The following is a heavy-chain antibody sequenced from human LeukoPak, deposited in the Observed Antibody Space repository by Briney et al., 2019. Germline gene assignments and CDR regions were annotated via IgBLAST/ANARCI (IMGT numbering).Heavy chain of an antibody. D-gene: IGHD2-15*01. V-gene: IGHV4-59*01. CDR1: GGSISSYY. CDR2: VYYSGST. Sequence: SETLSLTCTVSGGSISSYYWSWIRQPPGKGLEWIGYVYYSGSTNYNPSLKSRVTISVDTSKNQFSLKLSSVTAADTAVYYCAREIAGNFDYWGQGTLVTVSS. CDR3: AREIAGNFDY. J-gene: IGHJ4*02.